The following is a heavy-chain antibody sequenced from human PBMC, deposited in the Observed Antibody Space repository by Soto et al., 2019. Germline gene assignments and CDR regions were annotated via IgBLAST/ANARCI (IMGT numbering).Heavy chain of an antibody. CDR2: IYHSGST. J-gene: IGHJ4*02. V-gene: IGHV4-4*02. Sequence: SETLSLTCAVSGGSISSSNWWSWVRQPPGKGLEWIGEIYHSGSTNYNPSLKSQVTISVDKCKNQFPLKLSSVTAADTAVYYCARINEVAAYYFDYWGQGTLVTVSS. D-gene: IGHD2-15*01. CDR3: ARINEVAAYYFDY. CDR1: GGSISSSNW.